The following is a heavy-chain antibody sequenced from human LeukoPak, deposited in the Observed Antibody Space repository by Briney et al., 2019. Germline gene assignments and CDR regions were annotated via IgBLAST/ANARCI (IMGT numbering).Heavy chain of an antibody. J-gene: IGHJ2*01. D-gene: IGHD3-22*01. CDR2: IKSDGSST. CDR3: ARWQTSYYDSSGLYVRHWYFDL. V-gene: IGHV3-74*01. Sequence: GGSLRLSCAASGFTFSDYWMHWVRQAPGKGLVWVSRIKSDGSSTIYADSVKGRFTISRDNAKNTLYLQMNSLRADDTAVYYCARWQTSYYDSSGLYVRHWYFDLWGRGTVATVSS. CDR1: GFTFSDYW.